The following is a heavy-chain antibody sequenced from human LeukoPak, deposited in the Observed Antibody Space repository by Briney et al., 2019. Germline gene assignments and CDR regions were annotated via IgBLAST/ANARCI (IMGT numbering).Heavy chain of an antibody. V-gene: IGHV3-23*01. CDR1: GLTFSSYA. Sequence: GGSLRLSCVVSGLTFSSYAMSWVRQAPGKGLEWVSAISGSGGSTYYADSVKGRFTISRDNSKNTLYLQMNSLRAEDTAVYYCAKDLYYYGSGSPLDYWGQGTLVTVSS. CDR2: ISGSGGST. J-gene: IGHJ4*02. D-gene: IGHD3-10*01. CDR3: AKDLYYYGSGSPLDY.